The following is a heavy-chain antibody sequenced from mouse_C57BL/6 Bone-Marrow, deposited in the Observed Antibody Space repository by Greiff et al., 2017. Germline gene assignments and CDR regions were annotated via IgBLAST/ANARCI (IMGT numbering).Heavy chain of an antibody. CDR1: GFTFTDYY. D-gene: IGHD2-13*01. CDR3: ARYRSDYGFAY. V-gene: IGHV7-3*01. CDR2: IRNKANGYKT. Sequence: EVQLVESGGGLVQPGGSLSLSCAASGFTFTDYYMSWVSQTPGKALEWLGFIRNKANGYKTEYSASVKGRFTVYRDNYKSILYLQMNALRAEDISTYACARYRSDYGFAYWVQGTLVTVSA. J-gene: IGHJ3*01.